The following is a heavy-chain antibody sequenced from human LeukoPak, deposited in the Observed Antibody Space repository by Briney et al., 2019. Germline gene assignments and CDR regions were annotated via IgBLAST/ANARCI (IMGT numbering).Heavy chain of an antibody. V-gene: IGHV1-69*02. CDR2: IIPILGIA. J-gene: IGHJ3*01. D-gene: IGHD2-21*01. Sequence: SVKVSCKASGGTFSSYTISWVRQAPGQGLEWMGRIIPILGIANYAQKFQGRVTITADKSTSTAYMELSSLRSEDTAVYYCARLLIDLYSAFDLWGQGTMVTVSS. CDR1: GGTFSSYT. CDR3: ARLLIDLYSAFDL.